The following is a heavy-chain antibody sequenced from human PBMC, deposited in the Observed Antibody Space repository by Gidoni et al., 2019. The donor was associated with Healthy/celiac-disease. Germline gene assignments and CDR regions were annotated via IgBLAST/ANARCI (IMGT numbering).Heavy chain of an antibody. Sequence: QVQLQESGPGLVKPSETLSLTCTDSGGSISRYYWSWIRQPPGKGLEWIGYIYYSGSTNYNPSLKSRVTISVDTSKNQFSLKLSSVTAADTAVYYCAREGPLVPIDAFDIWGQGTMVTVSS. CDR2: IYYSGST. J-gene: IGHJ3*02. CDR1: GGSISRYY. V-gene: IGHV4-59*01. D-gene: IGHD2-8*01. CDR3: AREGPLVPIDAFDI.